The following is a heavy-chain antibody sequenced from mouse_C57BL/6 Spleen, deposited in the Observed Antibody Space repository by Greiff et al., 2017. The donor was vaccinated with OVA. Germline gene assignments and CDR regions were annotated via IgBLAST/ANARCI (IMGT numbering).Heavy chain of an antibody. J-gene: IGHJ2*01. Sequence: VQLKESGPELVKPGASVKIPCKASGYTFTDYNMDWVKQSHGKSLEWIGDINPNNGGTIYNQKFKGKATLTVDKSSSTAYMELRSLTSEDTAVYYCARTDYYGSKSLFDYWGQGTTLTVSS. CDR1: GYTFTDYN. CDR2: INPNNGGT. D-gene: IGHD1-1*01. CDR3: ARTDYYGSKSLFDY. V-gene: IGHV1-18*01.